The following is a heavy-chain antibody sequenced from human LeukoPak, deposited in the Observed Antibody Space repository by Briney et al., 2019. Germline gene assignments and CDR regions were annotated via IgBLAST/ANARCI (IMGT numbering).Heavy chain of an antibody. Sequence: PGGSLTLSCAASGFIFSIYAMHWVRHAPGGGLEWVAVISYDVSNKYYADSVKGRFTISRDNSKHTLYLQMNRLRAEDTAVYYCATASYDSSGYPINFDYWGQGTLVTVSS. CDR3: ATASYDSSGYPINFDY. CDR1: GFIFSIYA. D-gene: IGHD3-22*01. J-gene: IGHJ4*02. CDR2: ISYDVSNK. V-gene: IGHV3-30-3*01.